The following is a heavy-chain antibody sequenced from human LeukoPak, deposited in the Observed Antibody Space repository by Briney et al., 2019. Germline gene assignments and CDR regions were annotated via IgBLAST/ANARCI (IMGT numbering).Heavy chain of an antibody. D-gene: IGHD6-13*01. Sequence: ASVKVSCKTSGHTFTGYYMHWMRQAPGQGLEWMGRIDPNSGGTNYAQNFQGRVTMTRDTSISTAYMELTRLRSDDTAIYYCARVGSSSWYSFDYWGQGTLDTVSS. CDR2: IDPNSGGT. V-gene: IGHV1-2*06. J-gene: IGHJ4*02. CDR3: ARVGSSSWYSFDY. CDR1: GHTFTGYY.